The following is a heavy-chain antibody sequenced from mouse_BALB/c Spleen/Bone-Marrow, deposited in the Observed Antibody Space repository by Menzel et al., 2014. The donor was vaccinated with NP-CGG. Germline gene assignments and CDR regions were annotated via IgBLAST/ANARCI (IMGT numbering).Heavy chain of an antibody. D-gene: IGHD1-3*01. CDR1: GFTFTDYY. Sequence: EVKVEESGGGLVQPGGSLRLSCATSGFTFTDYYMNWVRQPPGKALEWLGFIRNKANGYTTEYSASVKGRFTISRDNSQSIIYLQTNTLRAEDSATYYCARGKGSVFFDYWGQGTTLTVSS. CDR2: IRNKANGYTT. J-gene: IGHJ2*01. V-gene: IGHV7-3*02. CDR3: ARGKGSVFFDY.